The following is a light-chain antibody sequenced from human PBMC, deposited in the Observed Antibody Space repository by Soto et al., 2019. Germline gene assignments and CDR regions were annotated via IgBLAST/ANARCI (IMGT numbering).Light chain of an antibody. J-gene: IGLJ1*01. V-gene: IGLV1-51*01. CDR2: DDN. CDR3: GSWDSSLSAYV. Sequence: QSAMTQPPSVSAASGQKVTISCSGSSSNIGGNSVSWYQQLPGTAPKLLIYDDNKRPSGIPDRFSGSKSGTSATLGITGFQTGDEADYYCGSWDSSLSAYVFGTGTKLTVL. CDR1: SSNIGGNS.